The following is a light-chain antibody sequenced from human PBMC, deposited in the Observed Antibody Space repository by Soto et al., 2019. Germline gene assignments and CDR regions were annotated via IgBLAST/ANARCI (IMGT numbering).Light chain of an antibody. Sequence: EIVFTQSPATLSLSPGERATLSCRASQGVSSYLAWYQQKPGQAPRLLIYDASNRATGIPARFSGSGPGTDFTLTISSLEPEDFAVYYCQQRSNWHPAFGQGTRLEIK. CDR1: QGVSSY. CDR2: DAS. V-gene: IGKV3D-11*01. CDR3: QQRSNWHPA. J-gene: IGKJ5*01.